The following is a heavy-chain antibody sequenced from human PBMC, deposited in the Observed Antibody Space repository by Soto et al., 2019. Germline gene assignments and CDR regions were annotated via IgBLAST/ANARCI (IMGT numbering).Heavy chain of an antibody. Sequence: QEQLVQSGAEVRRPGSSVKISCKASEDTFKNYGICWVRQAPGQRLEWVGGIIPLFGNENSPQKFQGRVNITADKSTDTVYLELSTLTSDDTAVYYCVREAPSGSYDANWGQGTPVTVSS. D-gene: IGHD1-26*01. CDR1: EDTFKNYG. CDR3: VREAPSGSYDAN. V-gene: IGHV1-69*06. CDR2: IIPLFGNE. J-gene: IGHJ4*01.